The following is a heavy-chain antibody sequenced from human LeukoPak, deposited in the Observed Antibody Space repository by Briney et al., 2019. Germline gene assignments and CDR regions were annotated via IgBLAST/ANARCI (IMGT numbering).Heavy chain of an antibody. J-gene: IGHJ4*02. CDR1: GYTFTGYY. Sequence: ASVKVSCKASGYTFTGYYMHWVRQAPGQGLEWMGWINPNSGGTNYAQKFRGRVTMTRDTSISTAYMELSRLRSDDTAVYYCARDVSDTAMVDVDYWGQGTLVTVSS. D-gene: IGHD5-18*01. CDR3: ARDVSDTAMVDVDY. V-gene: IGHV1-2*02. CDR2: INPNSGGT.